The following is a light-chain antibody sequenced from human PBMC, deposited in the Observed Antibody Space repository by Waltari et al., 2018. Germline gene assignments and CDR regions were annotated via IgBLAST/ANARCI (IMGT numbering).Light chain of an antibody. J-gene: IGLJ2*01. CDR1: SSAVGSYNL. CDR2: EGS. V-gene: IGLV2-23*01. Sequence: QSALTQPASVSGPPGQSITISCTGTSSAVGSYNLVSWYQQHPGKAPKLMIYEGSKRPSGVSNRFSGSKSGNTASLTISGLQAEDEADYYCCSYAGSHVVFGGGTKLTVL. CDR3: CSYAGSHVV.